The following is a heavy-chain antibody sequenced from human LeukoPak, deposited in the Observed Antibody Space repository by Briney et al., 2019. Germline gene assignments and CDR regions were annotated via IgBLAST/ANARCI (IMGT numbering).Heavy chain of an antibody. CDR1: GGSISSGDYY. V-gene: IGHV4-30-4*01. J-gene: IGHJ3*02. CDR2: IYYSGST. CDR3: ARVTVTTDAFDI. D-gene: IGHD4-17*01. Sequence: SQTLSLTCTVSGGSISSGDYYWSWIRQPPGKGLEWIGYIYYSGSTYYNPSLKSRVTISVDTSKNQFSLKLSSVTAADTAVYYCARVTVTTDAFDIWGPGTMVTVSS.